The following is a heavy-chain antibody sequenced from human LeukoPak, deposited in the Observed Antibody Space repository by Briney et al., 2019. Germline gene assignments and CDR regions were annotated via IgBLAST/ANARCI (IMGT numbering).Heavy chain of an antibody. CDR1: GFTISTYW. Sequence: GNSLRLSCAASGFTISTYWMHWVRQAPGKGLVWVSRVNGDGSSTNYADSVKGRFTISRDNAKNTLYLQMNSLRAEDTAVYYCARDGIAAVDFDYWGQGILVTVSS. CDR3: ARDGIAAVDFDY. V-gene: IGHV3-74*01. D-gene: IGHD6-13*01. J-gene: IGHJ4*02. CDR2: VNGDGSST.